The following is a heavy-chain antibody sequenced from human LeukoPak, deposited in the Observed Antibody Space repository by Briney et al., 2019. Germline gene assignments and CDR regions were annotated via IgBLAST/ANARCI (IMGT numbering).Heavy chain of an antibody. CDR2: VSTDGTTT. Sequence: SGGSLRLSCAASGFTFSRYGMSWVRQAPGKGLEWVSRVSTDGTTTDYADSVKGRITISRDNAKNTLYLQMHSLRVEDTALYFCARDFSGGGLDLWGQGTLVTVSS. CDR3: ARDFSGGGLDL. J-gene: IGHJ4*02. V-gene: IGHV3-74*01. D-gene: IGHD3-16*01. CDR1: GFTFSRYG.